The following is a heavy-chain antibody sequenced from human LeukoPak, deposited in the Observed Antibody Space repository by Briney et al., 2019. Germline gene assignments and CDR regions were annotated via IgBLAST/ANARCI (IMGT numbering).Heavy chain of an antibody. CDR2: IYHSGST. D-gene: IGHD1-26*01. J-gene: IGHJ3*02. CDR1: GYSISSGYY. V-gene: IGHV4-38-2*01. Sequence: KPSETLSLTCAVSGYSISSGYYWGWIRQPPGRGLEWIGNIYHSGSTYYNPSLKSRVTISVDTSKNQVSLKVSSVTAADTAVYYCARPGSGSYVDAFEIWGQGTMVTVSS. CDR3: ARPGSGSYVDAFEI.